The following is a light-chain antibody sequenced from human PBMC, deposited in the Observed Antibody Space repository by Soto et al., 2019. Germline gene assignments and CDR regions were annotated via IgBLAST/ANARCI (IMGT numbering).Light chain of an antibody. Sequence: DIVMTQSPDSVTVSLGERATINCKSSQRVLYSSNSKNYLAWYQQKPGQPPKLLIYWASTRESGVPDRFSGSGSGTDFTLTISSLQAEDVAVYYCQQYYSTPRTFGQGTKVEIK. CDR1: QRVLYSSNSKNY. V-gene: IGKV4-1*01. CDR2: WAS. CDR3: QQYYSTPRT. J-gene: IGKJ1*01.